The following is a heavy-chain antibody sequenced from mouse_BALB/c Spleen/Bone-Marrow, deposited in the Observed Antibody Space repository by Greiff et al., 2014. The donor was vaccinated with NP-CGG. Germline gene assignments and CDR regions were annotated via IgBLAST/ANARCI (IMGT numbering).Heavy chain of an antibody. CDR3: DSLDGNDVYSFYY. D-gene: IGHD2-2*01. CDR2: IWGGGST. V-gene: IGHV2-6-4*01. J-gene: IGHJ2*01. Sequence: LYITCPVSSHTFFRYSVPSVRKPPGKGLEWLGMIWGGGSTDYNSALKSRLSISNDNYKSQGCLKRNSLQTEDTSIYYCDSLDGNDVYSFYYQDQVTTLTVSS. CDR1: SHTFFRYS.